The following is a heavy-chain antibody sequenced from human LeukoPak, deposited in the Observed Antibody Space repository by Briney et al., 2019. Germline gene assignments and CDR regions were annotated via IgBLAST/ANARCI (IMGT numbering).Heavy chain of an antibody. D-gene: IGHD1-14*01. CDR1: GFTFSSYA. Sequence: GSLRLSCAASGFTFSSYAMSWVRQAPGKGLEWVSAISGSGGSTYYADSVKGRFTISRDNSKNTLYLQMNSLRAEDTAVYYCANGRHAPGLLDYWGQGTLVTVSS. CDR2: ISGSGGST. CDR3: ANGRHAPGLLDY. V-gene: IGHV3-23*01. J-gene: IGHJ4*02.